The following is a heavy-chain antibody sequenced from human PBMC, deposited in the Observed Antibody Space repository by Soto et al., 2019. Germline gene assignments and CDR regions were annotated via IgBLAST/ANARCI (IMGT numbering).Heavy chain of an antibody. CDR3: ARLSQLVHDP. Sequence: WISWVRQMPGKGLEWMGRIDPSDSYTSYSPSFQGHVTISADKSISTAFLQWSSLKASDTAMYYCARLSQLVHDPWGQGTLVTVSS. V-gene: IGHV5-10-1*01. CDR1: W. J-gene: IGHJ5*02. D-gene: IGHD6-13*01. CDR2: IDPSDSYT.